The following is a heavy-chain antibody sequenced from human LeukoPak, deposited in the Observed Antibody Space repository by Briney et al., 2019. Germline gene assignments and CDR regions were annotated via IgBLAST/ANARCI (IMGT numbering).Heavy chain of an antibody. D-gene: IGHD2-2*01. CDR3: AKGVVPAAYRYYFDY. J-gene: IGHJ4*02. CDR2: ISGSGGST. V-gene: IGHV3-23*01. CDR1: GFTFSSYA. Sequence: HPGGSLRLSCAASGFTFSSYAMSWVRQAPGKGLEWVSTISGSGGSTYYTDSVKGRFTISRDNSKNTLHLRMNSLRAEDTAVYYCAKGVVPAAYRYYFDYWGQGTLVTVSS.